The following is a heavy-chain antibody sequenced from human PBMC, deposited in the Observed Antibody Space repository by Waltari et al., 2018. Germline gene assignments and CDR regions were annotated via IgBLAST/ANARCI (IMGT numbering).Heavy chain of an antibody. D-gene: IGHD1-1*01. Sequence: QVQLQESGPGLVKPSETLSLTRPVSGHSVSSGYYWGWIRQPPGKGLEWIGSIRHDEGTYYKPSLRSRVTISVDTSKNQFSLNLRSVTAADTAVYYCARGTATGTTDLAHWGQGALVTVSS. CDR2: IRHDEGT. J-gene: IGHJ4*02. CDR1: GHSVSSGYY. V-gene: IGHV4-38-2*02. CDR3: ARGTATGTTDLAH.